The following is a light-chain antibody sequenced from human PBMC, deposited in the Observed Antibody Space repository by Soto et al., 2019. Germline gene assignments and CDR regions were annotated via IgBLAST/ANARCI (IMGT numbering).Light chain of an antibody. J-gene: IGLJ1*01. CDR1: NDDVAYYDY. V-gene: IGLV2-14*01. CDR3: SSYTSNTDPFV. CDR2: EVG. Sequence: QSVLTQPASVSGSPGQSITISCTGTNDDVAYYDYVSWYQHHLGKAPKVIIYEVGHRPSGVSDRFSGSKSGNTASLTISGLQAEDEADYYCSSYTSNTDPFVFGTGTKVTVL.